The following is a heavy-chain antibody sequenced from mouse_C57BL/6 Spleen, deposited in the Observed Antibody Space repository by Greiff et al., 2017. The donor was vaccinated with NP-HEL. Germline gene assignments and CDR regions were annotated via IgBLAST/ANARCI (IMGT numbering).Heavy chain of an antibody. J-gene: IGHJ2*01. V-gene: IGHV1-83*01. CDR3: RYGNYMYYIDY. Sequence: VQLQQSGPELVKPGASVKMSCKASGYTFTDYYMHWVKQKPGKGLEWIGEIYPGSGNTYYNEKFKGKATLTADTSSSTAYMQLSSLTSEATAVYIIGRYGNYMYYIDYWGQGTTLTVSS. CDR1: YTFTDYYM. D-gene: IGHD2-1*01. CDR2: YPGSGNTY.